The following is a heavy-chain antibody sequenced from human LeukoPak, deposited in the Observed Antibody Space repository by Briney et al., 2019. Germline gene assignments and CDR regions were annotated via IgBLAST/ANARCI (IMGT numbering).Heavy chain of an antibody. CDR3: AKTTTGYSSGRYPAWPIDY. Sequence: GGSLRLSCAASGFTFGSYAMYWVRQAPGKGLEWVSGIFGSGGSAHYADSVKGRFTISGDNSKNTVYLQMDSLRAEDTATYYCAKTTTGYSSGRYPAWPIDYWGQGTRVTVSS. CDR2: IFGSGGSA. V-gene: IGHV3-23*01. D-gene: IGHD2-15*01. CDR1: GFTFGSYA. J-gene: IGHJ4*02.